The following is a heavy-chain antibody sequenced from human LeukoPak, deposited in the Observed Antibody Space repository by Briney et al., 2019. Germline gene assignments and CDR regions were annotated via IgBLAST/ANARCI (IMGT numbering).Heavy chain of an antibody. V-gene: IGHV4-4*07. CDR2: IYTSGST. CDR1: GGSISSYY. Sequence: PSETLSLTCTVSGGSISSYYWSWIRQSAGKGLEWIGRIYTSGSTNYNPSLKSRVTMSVDTSKNQFSLKLSSVTAADTAVYYCAREMIAAAGTNFDLRGRGTLVTVSS. CDR3: AREMIAAAGTNFDL. D-gene: IGHD6-13*01. J-gene: IGHJ2*01.